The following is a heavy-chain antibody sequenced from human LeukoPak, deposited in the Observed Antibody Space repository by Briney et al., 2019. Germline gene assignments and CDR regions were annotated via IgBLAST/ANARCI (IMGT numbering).Heavy chain of an antibody. Sequence: GGSLRLSCAASGFSLGGYEMNWARQAPGKGLEWVAVIWYDGGHKYYADSVKGRFSISRDNSKNTLYLQMSSLRAEDTAVYYCARDRDYDSANFDYWGQGTLVTVSS. V-gene: IGHV3-33*08. CDR3: ARDRDYDSANFDY. J-gene: IGHJ4*02. D-gene: IGHD3-22*01. CDR2: IWYDGGHK. CDR1: GFSLGGYE.